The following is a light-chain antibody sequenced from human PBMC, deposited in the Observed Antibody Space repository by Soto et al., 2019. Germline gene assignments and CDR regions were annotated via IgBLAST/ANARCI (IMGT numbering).Light chain of an antibody. CDR3: QQRSNWPT. Sequence: PGQSATLSCRASRSVSNYLAWYQQKPGQAPRLLIYDASRRASGVPARFSGSGSGTDFTLTISGLEPEDFAVYYCQQRSNWPTFGQGTRLEIK. J-gene: IGKJ5*01. CDR1: RSVSNY. CDR2: DAS. V-gene: IGKV3-11*01.